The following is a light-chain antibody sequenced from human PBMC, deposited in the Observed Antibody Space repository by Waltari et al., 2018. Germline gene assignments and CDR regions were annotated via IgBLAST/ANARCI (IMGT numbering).Light chain of an antibody. CDR1: QSISSW. Sequence: LQINQSPFTPSASGGERIHLTCRASQSISSWLAWYQQKPGKAPKLLIYKASSLESGVPSRFSGSGSGTEFTLTISSLQPDDFATYYCQQYNSYPWTFGQGTKVEIK. V-gene: IGKV1-5*03. CDR2: KAS. J-gene: IGKJ1*01. CDR3: QQYNSYPWT.